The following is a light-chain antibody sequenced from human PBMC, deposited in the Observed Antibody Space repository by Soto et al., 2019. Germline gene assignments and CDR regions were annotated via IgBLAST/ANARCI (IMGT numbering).Light chain of an antibody. CDR2: KAS. J-gene: IGKJ1*01. V-gene: IGKV1-5*03. CDR1: QTISSW. Sequence: DIQMTQSPSTLYGSVGDRVTITCRASQTISSWLAWYQQKPGKAPKLLIYKASTLQSGVPSRFSGSGSGTEFTLTVSSRQPDDFATYSCQHYNSYSEAFGQGAKVELK. CDR3: QHYNSYSEA.